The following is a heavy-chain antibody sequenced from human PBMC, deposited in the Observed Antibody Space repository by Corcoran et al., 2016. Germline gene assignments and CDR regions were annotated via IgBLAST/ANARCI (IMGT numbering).Heavy chain of an antibody. CDR2: IYYSGST. V-gene: IGHV4-39*07. J-gene: IGHJ6*02. CDR3: AGDSSGWYRYYYYGMDV. D-gene: IGHD6-19*01. Sequence: QLQLQESGPGLVKPSKTLSLTCTVSGGSISSSSYYWGWIRQPPGKGLEWIGSIYYSGSTYYNPSLKSRVTISVDTSKNQFSLKLSSVTAADTAVYYCAGDSSGWYRYYYYGMDVWGQGTTVTVSS. CDR1: GGSISSSSYY.